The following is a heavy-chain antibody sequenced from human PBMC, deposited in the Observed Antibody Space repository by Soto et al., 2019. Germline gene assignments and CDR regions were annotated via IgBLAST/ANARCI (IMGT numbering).Heavy chain of an antibody. J-gene: IGHJ4*02. Sequence: SETLSLTCTVSGASLSSISYYWGWIRQPPGKGLEWIGEVHHSGTTNYIQSLTSRLTMSVDKSGNQVPLELTSVAAADMAVYYCARGVSYRWVYWGQGTLVTVSS. V-gene: IGHV4-39*06. CDR3: ARGVSYRWVY. D-gene: IGHD3-16*02. CDR2: VHHSGTT. CDR1: GASLSSISYY.